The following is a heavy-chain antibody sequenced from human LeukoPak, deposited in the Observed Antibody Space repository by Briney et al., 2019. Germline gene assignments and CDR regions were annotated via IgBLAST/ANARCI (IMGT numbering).Heavy chain of an antibody. CDR2: IYYSGST. D-gene: IGHD2-15*01. V-gene: IGHV4-59*01. J-gene: IGHJ4*02. CDR3: ARGLRMSYYFDY. CDR1: GGSISSYY. Sequence: SETLSLTCTVSGGSISSYYWSWIRQPPGKGLEWIGYIYYSGSTNYNPSLKSRVTISVDTSKNQFSLKLSSVTAADTAVYYCARGLRMSYYFDYWGQGTLATVSS.